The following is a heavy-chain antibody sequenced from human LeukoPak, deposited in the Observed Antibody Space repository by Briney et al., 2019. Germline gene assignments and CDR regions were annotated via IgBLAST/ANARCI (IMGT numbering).Heavy chain of an antibody. CDR2: IIPIFGTA. CDR3: ARDHPTNVWFDP. V-gene: IGHV1-69*05. Sequence: GASVKVSCKASGYTFTSYGISWVRQAPGQGLEWMGGIIPIFGTANYAQKFQGRVTITTDESTSTAYMELSSLRSEDTAVYYCARDHPTNVWFDPWGQGTLVTVSS. CDR1: GYTFTSYG. J-gene: IGHJ5*02. D-gene: IGHD2-8*01.